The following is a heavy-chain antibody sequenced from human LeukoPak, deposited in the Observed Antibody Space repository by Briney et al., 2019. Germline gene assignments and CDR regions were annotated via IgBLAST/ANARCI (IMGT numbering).Heavy chain of an antibody. CDR1: GGSFSGYY. CDR3: ARLRSDAFDM. J-gene: IGHJ3*02. Sequence: PSETLSLTCAVYGGSFSGYYWSWIRQPPGKGLEWIGEINHSGSTNYNASLKSRVTISVDTSKNQFSLRLSSVTAADTAVYHCARLRSDAFDMWGQGTMVTVSS. CDR2: INHSGST. V-gene: IGHV4-34*01.